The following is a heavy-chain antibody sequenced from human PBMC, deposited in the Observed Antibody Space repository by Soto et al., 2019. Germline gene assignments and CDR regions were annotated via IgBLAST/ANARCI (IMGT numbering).Heavy chain of an antibody. CDR2: IYYSGNT. J-gene: IGHJ6*02. V-gene: IGHV4-31*03. CDR1: GGSLSSGRYY. D-gene: IGHD7-27*01. CDR3: ARALGDYYYGMDV. Sequence: SETLSLTCTVSGGSLSSGRYYWTWIRQHPGKDLEWIGYIYYSGNTYYNPSLKSRLIISLDSSKNQFSLKLNSVTAADTAVYNCARALGDYYYGMDVWGQGTTVTVSS.